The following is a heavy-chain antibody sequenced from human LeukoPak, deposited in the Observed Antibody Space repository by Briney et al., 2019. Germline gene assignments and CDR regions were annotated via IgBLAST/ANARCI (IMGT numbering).Heavy chain of an antibody. Sequence: SETLSLTCTVSGGSISSYYWSWIRQPPGKGLEWIGYIYYSGSTNYNPSLKSRVTISVDASKNQFSLKLSSVTAADTAVYYCARDDYGETLGLWGQGTLVTVSS. CDR1: GGSISSYY. V-gene: IGHV4-59*01. D-gene: IGHD4-17*01. J-gene: IGHJ4*02. CDR2: IYYSGST. CDR3: ARDDYGETLGL.